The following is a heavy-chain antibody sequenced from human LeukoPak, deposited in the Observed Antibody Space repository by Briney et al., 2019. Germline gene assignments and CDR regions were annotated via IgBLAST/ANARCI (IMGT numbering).Heavy chain of an antibody. CDR1: GFTFDDYT. V-gene: IGHV3-43*01. CDR2: ISWDGGST. J-gene: IGHJ3*02. Sequence: PGGSLRLSCAASGFTFDDYTMHWVRQAPGKGLEWVSLISWDGGSTYYADSVKGRFTISRDNSKNSLYLQMNSLRTEDTALYYCQKNTPSFHNHDVFDIGGKGKMATVFS. CDR3: QKNTPSFHNHDVFDI. D-gene: IGHD1-1*01.